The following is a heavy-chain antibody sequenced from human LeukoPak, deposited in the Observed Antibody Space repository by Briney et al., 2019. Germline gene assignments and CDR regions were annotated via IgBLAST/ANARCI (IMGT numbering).Heavy chain of an antibody. J-gene: IGHJ3*02. D-gene: IGHD3-3*01. Sequence: GSLRLSCAASGFTFSNAWMSWVRQAPGKGLEWVGRIKSKTDGGTTDYAAPVKGRFTISRDDSKNTLYLQMNSLKTEDTAVYYCTTDLAQDYDFWSGYYQPSAFDIWGQGTMVTVSS. CDR1: GFTFSNAW. CDR2: IKSKTDGGTT. CDR3: TTDLAQDYDFWSGYYQPSAFDI. V-gene: IGHV3-15*01.